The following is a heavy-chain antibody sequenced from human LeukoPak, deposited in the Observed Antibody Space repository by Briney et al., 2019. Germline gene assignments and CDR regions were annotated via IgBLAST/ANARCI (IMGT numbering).Heavy chain of an antibody. Sequence: GGSLRLSCTTSGFIFGDYAMSWVRQAPGKGLEWVSLIRGRVYGATTEYAASVKGRFAMSRDDSKSIAYLQMNSLKSEDTAMYYCSRERAGVFQYWGQGILVTVSS. CDR1: GFIFGDYA. CDR2: IRGRVYGATT. J-gene: IGHJ4*02. V-gene: IGHV3-49*04. CDR3: SRERAGVFQY.